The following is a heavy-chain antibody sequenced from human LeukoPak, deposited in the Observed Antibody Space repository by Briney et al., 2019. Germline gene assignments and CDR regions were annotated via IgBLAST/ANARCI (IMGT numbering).Heavy chain of an antibody. CDR3: ARETTVLGAFDI. Sequence: PGGSLRLSCAASGFTFSSYDMHWVRQATGKGLEWVSAIGTAGDTYYPGSVKGRFTISRENAKNSLYLQMNSLRAGDTAVYYCARETTVLGAFDIWGQGTMVTVSS. D-gene: IGHD4-17*01. V-gene: IGHV3-13*01. J-gene: IGHJ3*02. CDR2: IGTAGDT. CDR1: GFTFSSYD.